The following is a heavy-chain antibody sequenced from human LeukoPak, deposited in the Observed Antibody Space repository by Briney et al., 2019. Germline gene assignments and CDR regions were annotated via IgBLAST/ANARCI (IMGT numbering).Heavy chain of an antibody. V-gene: IGHV1-2*02. Sequence: ASVKVSCKASGYTFTGYYMHWVRQAPGQGLEWMGWINPKSGGTNYAQKFQGRVTMTRDTSISTAYMELSRLRSDDTAVYYCARRLRSYSSSWYEYCYYMDVWGKGTTVTVSS. CDR2: INPKSGGT. CDR1: GYTFTGYY. D-gene: IGHD6-13*01. CDR3: ARRLRSYSSSWYEYCYYMDV. J-gene: IGHJ6*03.